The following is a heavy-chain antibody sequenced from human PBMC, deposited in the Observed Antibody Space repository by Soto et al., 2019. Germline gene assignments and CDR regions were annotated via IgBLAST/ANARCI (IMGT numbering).Heavy chain of an antibody. Sequence: QVQLVQSGAELKKPGSSVKVSCSASGVTFSSYAFTWVRQAPGQGLEWMGNIIPVFRTSNYAQGFQGRLTISADESTNTSYMELSSLRSEDTAVYVCAKDGSWDGGGGESGGQGTLVIVSS. CDR3: AKDGSWDGGGGES. J-gene: IGHJ4*02. V-gene: IGHV1-69*18. CDR2: IIPVFRTS. CDR1: GVTFSSYA. D-gene: IGHD3-16*01.